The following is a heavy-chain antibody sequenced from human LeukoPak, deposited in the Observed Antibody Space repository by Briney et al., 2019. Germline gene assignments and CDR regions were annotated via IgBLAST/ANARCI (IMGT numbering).Heavy chain of an antibody. CDR3: AREAAVAGTYYYGMDV. Sequence: SVKVSCKASGGTFSSYAISWVRQAPGQGLEWMGGIVPIFGTANYAQKFQGRVTITADESTSTAYMELSSLRSEDTAVYYCAREAAVAGTYYYGMDVWGQGTTVTVSS. D-gene: IGHD6-19*01. V-gene: IGHV1-69*13. CDR1: GGTFSSYA. CDR2: IVPIFGTA. J-gene: IGHJ6*02.